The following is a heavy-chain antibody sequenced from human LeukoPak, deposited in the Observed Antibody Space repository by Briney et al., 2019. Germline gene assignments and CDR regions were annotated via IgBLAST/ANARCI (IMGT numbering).Heavy chain of an antibody. CDR1: GYTFTGYY. CDR3: ARAGSITIFGVVTAFFDY. CDR2: INPNSGGT. J-gene: IGHJ4*02. Sequence: ASVKVSCKASGYTFTGYYMHWVRQAPGQGLEWMGWINPNSGGTNYAQKFQGRVTMTRDTSISTAYMELSRLRSDDTAVYYCARAGSITIFGVVTAFFDYWGQGTLVTVSS. V-gene: IGHV1-2*02. D-gene: IGHD3-3*01.